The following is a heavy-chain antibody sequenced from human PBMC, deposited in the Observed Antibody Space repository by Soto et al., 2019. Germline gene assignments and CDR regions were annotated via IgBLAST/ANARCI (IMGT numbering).Heavy chain of an antibody. CDR3: AREENCRGGTCYSEYFHH. D-gene: IGHD2-15*01. CDR2: VNPSGGSA. CDR1: GYIFTAYS. Sequence: QVQLVQSGAEVKKPGASVKVSCKTSGYIFTAYSMHWVRQAPGQGLEWMGVVNPSGGSAHYAQSFEGRVTLTRDTSTSTFYMELSILRSEDTALYYCAREENCRGGTCYSEYFHHWGQGTLVTDSS. V-gene: IGHV1-46*01. J-gene: IGHJ1*01.